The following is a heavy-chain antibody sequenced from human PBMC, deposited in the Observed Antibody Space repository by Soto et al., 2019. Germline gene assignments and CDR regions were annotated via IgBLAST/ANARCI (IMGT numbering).Heavy chain of an antibody. V-gene: IGHV4-34*01. CDR2: MNRSGGI. Sequence: WTWIRQPPGKGLEWIGEMNRSGGINYNPSLRSRVTISADTSKNQFSLKLTSVTAADTAVHYCARWASYWGQGTLVTVSS. J-gene: IGHJ4*02. CDR3: ARWASY.